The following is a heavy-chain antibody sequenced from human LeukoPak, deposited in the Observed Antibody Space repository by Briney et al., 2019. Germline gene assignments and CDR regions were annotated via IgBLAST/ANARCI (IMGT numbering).Heavy chain of an antibody. D-gene: IGHD3-10*01. V-gene: IGHV4-34*01. CDR3: ARGPGIGITMVRGVIIPFDY. CDR2: INHSVST. Sequence: SETLSLTCAVYGGSFSGYYWSWIRQPPGKGLEWIWEINHSVSTNYNPSLKSRVTISVDTSKNQFSLKLSSVTAADTAVYYCARGPGIGITMVRGVIIPFDYWGQGTLVTVSS. CDR1: GGSFSGYY. J-gene: IGHJ4*02.